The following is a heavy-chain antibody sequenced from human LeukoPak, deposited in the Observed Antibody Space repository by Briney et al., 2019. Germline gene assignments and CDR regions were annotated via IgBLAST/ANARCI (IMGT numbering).Heavy chain of an antibody. CDR2: IYYSGSS. Sequence: SETLSLTCNVSGGSISGYHWSWIRQPPGKGLEWLGYIYYSGSSNYNPSLKSRVTISADTSKNQFSLKLSSVTAADTAVYYCARDREYCDSSGYYTGRYFDYWGQGTLVTVSS. CDR3: ARDREYCDSSGYYTGRYFDY. D-gene: IGHD3-22*01. V-gene: IGHV4-59*01. J-gene: IGHJ4*02. CDR1: GGSISGYH.